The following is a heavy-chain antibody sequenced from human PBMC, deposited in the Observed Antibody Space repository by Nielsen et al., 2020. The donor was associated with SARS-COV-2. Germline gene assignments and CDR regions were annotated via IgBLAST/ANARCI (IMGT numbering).Heavy chain of an antibody. V-gene: IGHV1-2*04. CDR2: INPNSGGT. CDR1: GYTFTGYY. CDR3: AREIPSNTAMGQYYYYGMDV. D-gene: IGHD5-18*01. Sequence: ASVKVSCKASGYTFTGYYMHWVRQAPGQGLEWMGWINPNSGGTNYAQKFQGWVTMTRDTSISTAYMELSRLRSDDTAVYYCAREIPSNTAMGQYYYYGMDVWGQGTTVTVSS. J-gene: IGHJ6*02.